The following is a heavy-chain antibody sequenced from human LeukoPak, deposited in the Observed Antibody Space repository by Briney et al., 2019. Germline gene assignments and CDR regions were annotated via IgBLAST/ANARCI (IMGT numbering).Heavy chain of an antibody. CDR1: GGSISSSSYY. CDR3: ARQAIVYFDY. Sequence: SETLSLTCTVSGGSISSSSYYWGWIRQPPGKGLEWIGSIYYSGSTYYNPSLKSRITISVDTSKNQFSLKLSSVTAADTAMYYCARQAIVYFDYWGQGTLVTVSS. CDR2: IYYSGST. V-gene: IGHV4-39*01. D-gene: IGHD1-26*01. J-gene: IGHJ4*02.